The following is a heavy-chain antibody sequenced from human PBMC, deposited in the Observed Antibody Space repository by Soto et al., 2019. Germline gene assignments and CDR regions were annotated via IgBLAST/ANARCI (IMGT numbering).Heavy chain of an antibody. V-gene: IGHV4-59*01. D-gene: IGHD2-15*01. Sequence: PSETLSLTCTVSGGSISSYYWIWIRQPPGKGLEWIGYIYYSGSTNYNPSLKSRVTISVDTSKNQFSLKLSSVTAADTAVYYCVRVSSCGGHGDYYDYCGQGTLVTVSS. CDR1: GGSISSYY. CDR2: IYYSGST. CDR3: VRVSSCGGHGDYYDY. J-gene: IGHJ4*02.